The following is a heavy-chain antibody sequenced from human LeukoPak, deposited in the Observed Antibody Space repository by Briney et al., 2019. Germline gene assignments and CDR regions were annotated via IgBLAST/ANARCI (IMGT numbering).Heavy chain of an antibody. CDR2: INPNSGGT. Sequence: GASVKVSCKASGYTFTGYYMHWVRQAPGQGLEWMGWINPNSGGTNYAQKFQGRVTMTRDTSISTAYMELSRLRSDDTAVYYCARAQSTYYYDSGSYYNVDFWGQGTLVTVSS. J-gene: IGHJ4*02. CDR1: GYTFTGYY. CDR3: ARAQSTYYYDSGSYYNVDF. D-gene: IGHD3-10*01. V-gene: IGHV1-2*02.